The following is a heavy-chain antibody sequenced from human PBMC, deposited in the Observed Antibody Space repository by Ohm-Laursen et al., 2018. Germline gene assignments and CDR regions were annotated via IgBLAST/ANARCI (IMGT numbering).Heavy chain of an antibody. CDR1: GFTFSDYY. J-gene: IGHJ6*02. Sequence: SLRLSCAAPGFTFSDYYMSWIRQAPGKGLEWVSYISSSGSTIYYADSVKGRFTISRDNAKTTLYLQMNSLRAEDTAVYYCARDAPNYKTISGVVTALGMDVWGQGTTVTVSS. V-gene: IGHV3-11*04. D-gene: IGHD3-3*01. CDR3: ARDAPNYKTISGVVTALGMDV. CDR2: ISSSGSTI.